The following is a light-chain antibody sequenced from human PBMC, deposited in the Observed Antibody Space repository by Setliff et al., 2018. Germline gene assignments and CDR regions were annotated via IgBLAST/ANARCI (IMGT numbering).Light chain of an antibody. CDR1: SSNIGAGYD. CDR3: QSYDSSLSALYV. Sequence: QSALTQPPSVSGAPGQRVTISCTGSSSNIGAGYDVHWYQQLPGTAPKLLIYGNSNRPSGVPDRFSGSKSGTSASLAITGLQAEDEADYYCQSYDSSLSALYVFGTGTK. CDR2: GNS. V-gene: IGLV1-40*01. J-gene: IGLJ1*01.